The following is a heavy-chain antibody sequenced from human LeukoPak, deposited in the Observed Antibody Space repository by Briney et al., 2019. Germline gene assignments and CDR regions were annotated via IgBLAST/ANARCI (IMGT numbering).Heavy chain of an antibody. CDR2: IYYSGST. Sequence: SETLSLTCTVSGGSISSGGYSWSWIRQHPGKGLEWIGYIYYSGSTNYNPSLKSRVTISVDTSKNQFSLKLSSVTAADTAVYYCASASSKYSSSWRFDYWGQGTLVTVSS. CDR3: ASASSKYSSSWRFDY. D-gene: IGHD6-13*01. V-gene: IGHV4-61*08. J-gene: IGHJ4*02. CDR1: GGSISSGGYS.